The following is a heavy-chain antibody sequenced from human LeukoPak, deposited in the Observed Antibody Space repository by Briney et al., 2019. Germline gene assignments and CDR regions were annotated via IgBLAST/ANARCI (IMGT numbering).Heavy chain of an antibody. CDR2: INHSGST. CDR1: GGSFSGYY. D-gene: IGHD3-10*01. Sequence: PSETLSLTCAVYGGSFSGYYWSWIRQPPGKGLEWIGEINHSGSTNYNPSLKSRVTISVDTSKNQFSLKLSSVTAADTVVYYCARGLGRYYGSGSYFGSPRWFDPWGQGTLVTVSS. CDR3: ARGLGRYYGSGSYFGSPRWFDP. V-gene: IGHV4-34*01. J-gene: IGHJ5*02.